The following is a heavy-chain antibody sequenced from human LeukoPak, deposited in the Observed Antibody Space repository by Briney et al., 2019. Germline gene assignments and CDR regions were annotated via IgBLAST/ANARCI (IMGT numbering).Heavy chain of an antibody. V-gene: IGHV1-18*01. J-gene: IGHJ5*02. CDR2: ISPYNGNT. D-gene: IGHD3-10*01. CDR1: GYSFTSYD. CDR3: ATSITMVRGVIISGDWFDP. Sequence: RGASVKVSCKTSGYSFTSYDINWVRQATGQGLEWMGSISPYNGNTNYAQKLQGRVTMTTDTSTSTAYMDLRSLRSDDTALYYCATSITMVRGVIISGDWFDPWGQGTLVTVSS.